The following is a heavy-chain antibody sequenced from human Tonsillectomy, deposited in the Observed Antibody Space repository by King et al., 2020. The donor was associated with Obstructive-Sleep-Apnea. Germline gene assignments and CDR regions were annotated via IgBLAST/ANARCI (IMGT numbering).Heavy chain of an antibody. Sequence: VQLVESGGGLVRPGGSLRLSCAVSGFTFSTYWMHWVRQVPGEGLVWVSRIDTDGSTLNYADSVMGRFTISRDNAKNTLYLQMNSLRAEDTAVYYCVRGSAFWVGVDYWGQGTLVTVSS. CDR2: IDTDGSTL. CDR1: GFTFSTYW. J-gene: IGHJ4*02. V-gene: IGHV3-74*01. CDR3: VRGSAFWVGVDY. D-gene: IGHD2-15*01.